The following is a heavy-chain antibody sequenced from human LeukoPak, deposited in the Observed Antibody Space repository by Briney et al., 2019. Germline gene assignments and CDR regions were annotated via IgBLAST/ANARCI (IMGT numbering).Heavy chain of an antibody. CDR3: ARDSAPWSGHYMDV. CDR2: IYTSGST. CDR1: GGSIRTYY. J-gene: IGHJ6*03. Sequence: KPSETLSLTCTVSGGSIRTYYRRWIRQPAGKGLEWIGRIYTSGSTTYNPSLKSRVTMSVDTSKNQFSLKLTSVTAADTAVYYCARDSAPWSGHYMDVWGKGTTVTVSS. V-gene: IGHV4-4*07. D-gene: IGHD3-3*01.